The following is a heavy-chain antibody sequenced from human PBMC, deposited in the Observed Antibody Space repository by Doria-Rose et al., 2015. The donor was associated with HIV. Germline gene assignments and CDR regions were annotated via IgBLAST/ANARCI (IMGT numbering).Heavy chain of an antibody. CDR1: GVSLSSPGMG. CDR3: ARIKSSRWYHKYYFDF. CDR2: ILSDDER. D-gene: IGHD6-13*01. Sequence: SGPVLVKPTETLTLTCTVSGVSLSSPGMGVSWIRQPPGKALEWLANILSDDERPEKPSLRSRLTISRGTSKSQVVLTMTDMDPVDTATYYCARIKSSRWYHKYYFDFWGQGTLVIVSA. V-gene: IGHV2-26*01. J-gene: IGHJ4*02.